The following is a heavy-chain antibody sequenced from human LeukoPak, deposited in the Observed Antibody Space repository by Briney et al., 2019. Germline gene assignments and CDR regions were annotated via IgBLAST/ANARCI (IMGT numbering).Heavy chain of an antibody. CDR3: AKAGRASIVGAITGGDY. CDR1: GFTFSSYA. D-gene: IGHD1-26*01. V-gene: IGHV3-23*01. Sequence: GGSLRLSCAASGFTFSSYAMSWVRQAPGQGLEWVSVISGSGGTTVYTDSVKGRFTISRDNSKNTQSLQMNSLRAEDTAVYYCAKAGRASIVGAITGGDYWGQGTLVTVSS. J-gene: IGHJ4*02. CDR2: ISGSGGTT.